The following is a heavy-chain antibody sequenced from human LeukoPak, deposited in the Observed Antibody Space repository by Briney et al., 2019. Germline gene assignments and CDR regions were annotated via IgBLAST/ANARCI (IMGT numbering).Heavy chain of an antibody. CDR1: GVSISSSNSY. D-gene: IGHD3-10*01. Sequence: PSETLSLTCTVSGVSISSSNSYWGWIRQPPGKGLKWIGSIYYTGNTYYNASLKSRVTISIDTSKNQISLRLTSVTATDTAVYYCARQTGSGLFILPGGQGTLVTVSS. J-gene: IGHJ4*02. CDR2: IYYTGNT. CDR3: ARQTGSGLFILP. V-gene: IGHV4-39*01.